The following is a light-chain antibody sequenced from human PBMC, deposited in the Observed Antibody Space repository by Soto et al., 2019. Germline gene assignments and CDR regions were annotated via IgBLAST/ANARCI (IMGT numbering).Light chain of an antibody. J-gene: IGLJ1*01. CDR1: SSDVGGYNY. CDR3: CSYAGSYSYV. CDR2: DVS. Sequence: QSALAQPRSVSGSPGQSVTISCTGTSSDVGGYNYVPWYQEQPGKAPKLMIYDVSKRPSGVPDRFSGSKSGNTASLTISGLQAEDEADYYCCSYAGSYSYVFGTGTKVTVL. V-gene: IGLV2-11*01.